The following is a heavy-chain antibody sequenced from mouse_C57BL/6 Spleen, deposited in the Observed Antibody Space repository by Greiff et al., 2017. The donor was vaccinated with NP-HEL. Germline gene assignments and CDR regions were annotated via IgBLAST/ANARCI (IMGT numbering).Heavy chain of an antibody. Sequence: QVQLKESGAELMKPGASVKLSCKATGYTFTGYWIEWVKQRPGHGLEWIGEILPGSGSTNYNEKFKGKATFTADTSSNTAYMQLSSLTTEDSAIYYCARPPLTTVVAHWYFDVWGTGTTVTVSS. J-gene: IGHJ1*03. D-gene: IGHD1-1*01. CDR1: GYTFTGYW. CDR2: ILPGSGST. CDR3: ARPPLTTVVAHWYFDV. V-gene: IGHV1-9*01.